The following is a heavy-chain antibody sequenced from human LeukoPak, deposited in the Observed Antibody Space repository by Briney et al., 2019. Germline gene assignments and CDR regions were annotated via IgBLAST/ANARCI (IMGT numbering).Heavy chain of an antibody. J-gene: IGHJ4*02. Sequence: KTSQALSLTCTVSGDSINSGVYYWSWIRQPAGKGLEWIGRIYSSGSTSYNPSLKSRATISVDTSKNQISLDVTSVTAADTAVYYCARDLWGFDFWGRGTLVTVSS. CDR3: ARDLWGFDF. V-gene: IGHV4-61*02. CDR2: IYSSGST. CDR1: GDSINSGVYY. D-gene: IGHD7-27*01.